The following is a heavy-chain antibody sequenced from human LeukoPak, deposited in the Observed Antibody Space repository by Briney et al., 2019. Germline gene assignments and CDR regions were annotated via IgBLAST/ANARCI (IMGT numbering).Heavy chain of an antibody. V-gene: IGHV3-53*01. CDR2: IYSGGST. CDR3: ARDTVTTTFNYYYGMDV. D-gene: IGHD4-17*01. Sequence: GGSLRLSCAASGFTVSSNYMSWVRQAPGKGLEWVSVIYSGGSTYYADSVKGRFTISRDNSKNTLYLQMNSLRAEDTAVYYCARDTVTTTFNYYYGMDVWGQGTTVTVPS. CDR1: GFTVSSNY. J-gene: IGHJ6*02.